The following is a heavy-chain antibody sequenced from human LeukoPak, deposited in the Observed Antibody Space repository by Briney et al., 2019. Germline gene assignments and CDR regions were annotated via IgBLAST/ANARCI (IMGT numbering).Heavy chain of an antibody. Sequence: SDTLSLTCTVSGGSISSYYWSWLRQPPGKGLEWIGNIFYSGSTNYNPSLKSRVTISVDTAKNQFSLKLSSVTAADTAVYHCARQGGLYFSIWGQRTMVTVS. J-gene: IGHJ3*02. CDR2: IFYSGST. D-gene: IGHD2-2*02. CDR3: ARQGGLYFSI. V-gene: IGHV4-59*08. CDR1: GGSISSYY.